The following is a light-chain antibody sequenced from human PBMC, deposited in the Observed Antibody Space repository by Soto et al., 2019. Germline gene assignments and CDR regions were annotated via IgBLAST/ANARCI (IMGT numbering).Light chain of an antibody. V-gene: IGLV4-69*01. J-gene: IGLJ2*01. CDR2: LNSDGSH. Sequence: QPVLTQSPSASASLGASVKLTCTLRSGHSSYAIAWHQQQPEKGPRYLMKLNSDGSHSKGDGIPDRFSGSSSGAERYLTISSLQSEDEADYYCQTWGTGIVVFGGRTKLTVL. CDR3: QTWGTGIVV. CDR1: SGHSSYA.